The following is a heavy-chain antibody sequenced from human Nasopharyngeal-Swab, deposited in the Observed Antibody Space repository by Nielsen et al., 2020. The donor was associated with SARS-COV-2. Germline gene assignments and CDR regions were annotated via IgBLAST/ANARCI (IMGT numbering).Heavy chain of an antibody. CDR2: TYYRSKWFN. J-gene: IGHJ6*02. Sequence: WIRQSPSRGLEWLGRTYYRSKWFNDYAVSVKSRITINADTSKNRFSLHLNSVTPDDTAVYYCARDPGFSSTWYMGYGMDVWGHGTTVTVSS. V-gene: IGHV6-1*01. D-gene: IGHD6-13*01. CDR3: ARDPGFSSTWYMGYGMDV.